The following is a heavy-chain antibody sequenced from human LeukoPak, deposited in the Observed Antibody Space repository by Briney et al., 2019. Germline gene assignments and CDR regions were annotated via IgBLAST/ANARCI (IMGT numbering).Heavy chain of an antibody. V-gene: IGHV1-2*02. CDR1: GYTFTGYY. D-gene: IGHD2-2*01. CDR3: ARDHCVSSGCYEDYYYGMDV. Sequence: ASVKVSCKASGYTFTGYYMQWVRQAPGQGLEWMGWINPNSGGTNYAQKFQGRVTMTRDTSISTAYMGLSRLRSDDTAVYFCARDHCVSSGCYEDYYYGMDVWGRGTTVTVSS. CDR2: INPNSGGT. J-gene: IGHJ6*02.